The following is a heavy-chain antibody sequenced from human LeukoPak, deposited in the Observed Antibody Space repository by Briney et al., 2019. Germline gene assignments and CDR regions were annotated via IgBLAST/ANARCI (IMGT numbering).Heavy chain of an antibody. CDR1: GGSISGSSYY. V-gene: IGHV4-39*07. D-gene: IGHD4-17*01. Sequence: SESLSLTCTVSGGSISGSSYYWGWIRQPPGEGLEWIGSIYYSGSAYYNPSLESRVTISVDTSKNQFSLRLTSVTAADTAVYYCAKSFGDSIYNWLDPWGQGTLVTVSS. CDR3: AKSFGDSIYNWLDP. CDR2: IYYSGSA. J-gene: IGHJ5*02.